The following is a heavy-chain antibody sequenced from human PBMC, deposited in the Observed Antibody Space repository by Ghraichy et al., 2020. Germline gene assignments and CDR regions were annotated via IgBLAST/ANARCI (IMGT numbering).Heavy chain of an antibody. CDR1: GFTFSSHY. V-gene: IGHV3-7*03. Sequence: GGSLRLSCAASGFTFSSHYMTWVRQAPGKGVEWVANIKQDGSDKFYVDSVRGRFTISRDNAKNSLYLQMNSLRADDTAVYYCARESVLTGMGDDALDLWGQGTMVTVSS. CDR3: ARESVLTGMGDDALDL. D-gene: IGHD3-9*01. J-gene: IGHJ3*01. CDR2: IKQDGSDK.